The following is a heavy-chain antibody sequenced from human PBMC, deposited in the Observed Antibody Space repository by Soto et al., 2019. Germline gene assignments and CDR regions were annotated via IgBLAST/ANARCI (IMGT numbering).Heavy chain of an antibody. CDR3: ARLGGGGVIPYTFDY. D-gene: IGHD3-16*02. CDR2: IFPRDSDS. J-gene: IGHJ4*02. CDR1: GYSFIDYW. V-gene: IGHV5-51*01. Sequence: GESLKISCNTSGYSFIDYWIGWVRQMPGEGLEWMGVIFPRDSDSKYSPSFQGQVTLSVDKSISVVYLQWSSLRPSDSAMYYCARLGGGGVIPYTFDYWGQGTLVTVYS.